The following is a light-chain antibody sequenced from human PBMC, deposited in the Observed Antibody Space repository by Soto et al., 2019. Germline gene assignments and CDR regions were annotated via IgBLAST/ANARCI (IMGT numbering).Light chain of an antibody. V-gene: IGKV3-15*01. CDR1: QSVSSK. CDR2: SAS. CDR3: HQYNHWLTWT. J-gene: IGKJ1*01. Sequence: EIVMTQSPATLSLSPGQRATLSCRASQSVSSKLAWYQQRPGQAPRLLIYSASTRANGIPARFSGSGSGTKFTLTISSRQSEDFAVYCCHQYNHWLTWTFGQGTKVEIK.